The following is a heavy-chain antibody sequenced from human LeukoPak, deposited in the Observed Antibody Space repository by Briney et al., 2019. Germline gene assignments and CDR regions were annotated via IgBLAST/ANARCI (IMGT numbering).Heavy chain of an antibody. D-gene: IGHD6-13*01. CDR3: ATEVEYSTNGFDT. CDR2: ISSRGHTT. CDR1: QFTLSDYY. J-gene: IGHJ3*02. V-gene: IGHV3-11*04. Sequence: PGGSLRLSCAASQFTLSDYYVSWIRQAPGRGLEWVSYISSRGHTTYYAASVKGRFTISRDDAKNEVYLQMTGLRAEDTALYYCATEVEYSTNGFDTWGQGTMVTVSS.